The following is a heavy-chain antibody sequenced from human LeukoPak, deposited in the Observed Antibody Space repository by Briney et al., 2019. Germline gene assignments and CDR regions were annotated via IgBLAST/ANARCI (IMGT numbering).Heavy chain of an antibody. D-gene: IGHD6-19*01. Sequence: GGSLRLSCAASGFTFDSFGMNWVRQAPGKGLEWVSGISYSGRSTYYTDSVKGRFTISRDNSENTLYLQMNSLRGDDTAVYYCAKDLDGSGMYGGLDYWGQGILVTVSS. CDR3: AKDLDGSGMYGGLDY. V-gene: IGHV3-23*01. CDR1: GFTFDSFG. CDR2: ISYSGRST. J-gene: IGHJ4*02.